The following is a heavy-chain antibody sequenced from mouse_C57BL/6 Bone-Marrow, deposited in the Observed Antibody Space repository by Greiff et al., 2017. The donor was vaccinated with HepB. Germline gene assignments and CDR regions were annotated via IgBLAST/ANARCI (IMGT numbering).Heavy chain of an antibody. D-gene: IGHD2-2*01. J-gene: IGHJ3*01. CDR1: GYSFTGYY. CDR3: ARPGYDDGRDWFAY. V-gene: IGHV1-42*01. Sequence: VQLKQSGPELVKPGASVKISCKASGYSFTGYYMNWVKQSPEKSLEWIGEINPSTGGTTYNQKFKAKATLTVDKSSSTAYMQLKSLTSEDSAVYYCARPGYDDGRDWFAYWGQGTLVTVSA. CDR2: INPSTGGT.